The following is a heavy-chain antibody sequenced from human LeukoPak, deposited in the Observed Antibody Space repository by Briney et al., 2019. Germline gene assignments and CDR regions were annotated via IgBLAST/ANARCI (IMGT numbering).Heavy chain of an antibody. CDR2: INPNSGGT. CDR1: GYTFTGYY. CDR3: ARVIAAAGTSCFDY. V-gene: IGHV1-2*02. Sequence: ASVKVSCKASGYTFTGYYMHWVRQAPGQGLEWMGWINPNSGGTNYAQKFQGRVTMTRDTSISTAYMELSRLRSDDTAVYYCARVIAAAGTSCFDYWGQGTLVTVSS. D-gene: IGHD6-13*01. J-gene: IGHJ4*02.